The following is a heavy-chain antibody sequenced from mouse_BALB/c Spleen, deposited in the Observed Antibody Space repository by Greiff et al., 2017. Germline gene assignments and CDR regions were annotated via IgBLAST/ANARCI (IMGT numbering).Heavy chain of an antibody. V-gene: IGHV5-6*01. Sequence: DVQLVESGGDLVKPGGSLKLSCAASGFTFSSYGMSWVRQTPDKRLEWVATISSGGSYTYYPDSVKGRFTISGDNAKNTLYLQMSSLKSEDTAMYYCASYYGSSFYFDYWGQGTTLTVSS. CDR2: ISSGGSYT. D-gene: IGHD1-1*01. J-gene: IGHJ2*01. CDR3: ASYYGSSFYFDY. CDR1: GFTFSSYG.